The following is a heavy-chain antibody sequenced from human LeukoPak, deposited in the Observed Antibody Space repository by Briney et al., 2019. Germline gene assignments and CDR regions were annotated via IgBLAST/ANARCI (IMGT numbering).Heavy chain of an antibody. J-gene: IGHJ6*02. Sequence: GGSLRLSCAASEFTFSSYNMNWVRQAPGKGLEWVSSISSSSAYIYYADFVQGRFTVSRDNAKNTLYLQMHSLRVEDTAMYFCARGLRDRYGMDVWGQGTTVTVSS. CDR1: EFTFSSYN. CDR2: ISSSSAYI. V-gene: IGHV3-21*01. CDR3: ARGLRDRYGMDV.